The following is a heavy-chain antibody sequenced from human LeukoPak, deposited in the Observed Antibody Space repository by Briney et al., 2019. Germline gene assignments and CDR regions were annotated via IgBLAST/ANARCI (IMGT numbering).Heavy chain of an antibody. J-gene: IGHJ4*02. CDR1: GFTFSSYA. V-gene: IGHV3-23*01. CDR3: AKQQAGDYYDSSGYDDY. Sequence: GGSLRLSCAASGFTFSSYAMSWVRQAPGKGLEWVSAISVSGGSTYYADSVKGRFTISRDNSKNTLYLQMNSLRAEDTAVYYCAKQQAGDYYDSSGYDDYWGQGTLVTVSS. D-gene: IGHD3-22*01. CDR2: ISVSGGST.